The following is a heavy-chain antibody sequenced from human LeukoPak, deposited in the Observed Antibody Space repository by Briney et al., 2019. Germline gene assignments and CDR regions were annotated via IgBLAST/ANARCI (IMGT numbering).Heavy chain of an antibody. D-gene: IGHD2-2*01. V-gene: IGHV1-69*02. CDR1: GGTFSSYT. CDR2: IIPILGIA. CDR3: ARVRSSTSLGWFDP. J-gene: IGHJ5*02. Sequence: SVKVSCKASGGTFSSYTISWVRQAPGQGLEWMGRIIPILGIANYAQKFQGRVTITADKSTSTAYMERSSLRSEDTAVYYCARVRSSTSLGWFDPWGQGTLVTVSS.